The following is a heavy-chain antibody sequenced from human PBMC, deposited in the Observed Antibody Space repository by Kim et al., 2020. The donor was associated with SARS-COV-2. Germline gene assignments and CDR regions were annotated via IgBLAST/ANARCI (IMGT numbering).Heavy chain of an antibody. CDR2: IKSKTDAGTT. Sequence: PGGSLRLSCAASGFTFSKVCMSWVRQAPGKGLEWVGHIKSKTDAGTTDYAAPVKGRFTISRDDSKNTLYLQMNSLKTDDTAVYYCTTGVGSTTVRTSWGQGTLVTVSS. D-gene: IGHD1-26*01. CDR3: TTGVGSTTVRTS. J-gene: IGHJ5*02. V-gene: IGHV3-15*01. CDR1: GFTFSKVC.